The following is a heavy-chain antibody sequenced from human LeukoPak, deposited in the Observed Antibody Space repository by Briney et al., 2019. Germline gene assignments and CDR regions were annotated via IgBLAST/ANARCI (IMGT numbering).Heavy chain of an antibody. CDR3: ARVAVAGTDY. V-gene: IGHV3-13*01. Sequence: GGSLRLSCAASGFTVSSYAMHWVRQPIGKGLEWVSALGIAGDTFYPGSVKGRFTISRDNAKNSLYLQMNSLRAEDTAVYYCARVAVAGTDYWGQGTLVTVSS. CDR1: GFTVSSYA. CDR2: LGIAGDT. D-gene: IGHD6-19*01. J-gene: IGHJ4*02.